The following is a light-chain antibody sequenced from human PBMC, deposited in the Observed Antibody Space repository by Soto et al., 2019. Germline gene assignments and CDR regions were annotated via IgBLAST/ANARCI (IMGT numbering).Light chain of an antibody. Sequence: ALTQPPSVSGAPGQTVTISCTGSNSNIGAGFDVHWFQQLPGTAPTLLIYRNTNRPSGVPDRFSGSKSGTSASLAITGLQAEDEADYYCQSYDRTLSGSYVFGSGTKVTVL. J-gene: IGLJ1*01. CDR2: RNT. CDR1: NSNIGAGFD. CDR3: QSYDRTLSGSYV. V-gene: IGLV1-40*01.